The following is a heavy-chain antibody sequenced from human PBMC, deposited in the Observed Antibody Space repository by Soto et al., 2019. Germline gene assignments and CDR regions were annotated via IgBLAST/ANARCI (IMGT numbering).Heavy chain of an antibody. J-gene: IGHJ4*02. D-gene: IGHD1-20*01. CDR2: IHSSGTT. CDR3: ASDRIIGNSYSDY. Sequence: XTLSLACTVSSGPVNSSYWGWIRQPAAKGLELIGRIHSSGTTTYNPSLKSRVTRSVDTSRNQFSLKLTSVNAADTAVYYCASDRIIGNSYSDYWGQG. V-gene: IGHV4-4*07. CDR1: SGPVNSSY.